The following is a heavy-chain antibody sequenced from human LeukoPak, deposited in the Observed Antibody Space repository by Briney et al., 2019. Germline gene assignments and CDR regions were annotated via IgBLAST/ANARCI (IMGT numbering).Heavy chain of an antibody. Sequence: GRSLRLSCTSSGFTFGDYAMSWFRQAPGKGLEWVAFIRGKAHGGTTEYAASVKGRFIISRGDSKSIAYLQMNSLKTEDTAVYYCTKYSGRIDYWGQGTLVTVSS. CDR2: IRGKAHGGTT. J-gene: IGHJ4*02. CDR3: TKYSGRIDY. V-gene: IGHV3-49*03. D-gene: IGHD5-18*01. CDR1: GFTFGDYA.